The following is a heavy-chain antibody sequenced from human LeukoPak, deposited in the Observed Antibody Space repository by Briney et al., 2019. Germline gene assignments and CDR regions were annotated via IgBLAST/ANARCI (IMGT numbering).Heavy chain of an antibody. Sequence: SQTLSLTCAISGDRVSTNSATWNWIRQSPSRGLEWLGRTYYRSKWYYEYPLSVKSRITVDPDTSTNQLSLQLKFVTPEDTAVYYCARQGHSWTFEEWGQGTQVTVSS. CDR3: ARQGHSWTFEE. D-gene: IGHD6-13*01. CDR2: TYYRSKWYY. CDR1: GDRVSTNSAT. J-gene: IGHJ4*02. V-gene: IGHV6-1*01.